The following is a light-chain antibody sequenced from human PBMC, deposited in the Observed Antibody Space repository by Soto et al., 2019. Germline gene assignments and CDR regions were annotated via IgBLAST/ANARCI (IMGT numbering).Light chain of an antibody. CDR2: TAS. CDR3: QQYNSYAWT. V-gene: IGKV1-5*03. Sequence: GDRVTITCRASQRISSWLAWYQQKPGKAPKLLIYTASSLQSGVPSRFSGSGSGTEFTLTISSLQPDDFATYYCQQYNSYAWTFGQGTKVEIK. J-gene: IGKJ1*01. CDR1: QRISSW.